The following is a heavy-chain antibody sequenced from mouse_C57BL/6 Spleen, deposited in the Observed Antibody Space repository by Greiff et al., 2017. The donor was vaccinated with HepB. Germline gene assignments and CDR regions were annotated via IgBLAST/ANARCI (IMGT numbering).Heavy chain of an antibody. V-gene: IGHV1-26*01. CDR1: GYTFTDYY. D-gene: IGHD1-1*01. CDR3: AREELYYGSSYGAWFAY. CDR2: INPNNGGT. Sequence: EVQLQQSGPELVKPGASVKISCKASGYTFTDYYMNWVKQSHGKSLEWIGDINPNNGGTSYNQKFKGKATLTVDKSSSTAYMELRSLTSEDSAVYYGAREELYYGSSYGAWFAYWGQGTLVTVSA. J-gene: IGHJ3*01.